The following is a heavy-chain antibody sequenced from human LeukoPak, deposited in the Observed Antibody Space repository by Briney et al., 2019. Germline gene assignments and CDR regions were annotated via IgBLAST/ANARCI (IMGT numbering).Heavy chain of an antibody. CDR3: ARTGYCSSASCSVVKQWLVRVYFDY. CDR2: IYDSGST. J-gene: IGHJ4*02. Sequence: ASETLSLTCTVSGGSIRSSYYYWGWIRQPPGKGLEWIGSIYDSGSTYYNPSLKSRVTMSVDTSKNQFSLVLNSVTAADTAVYYCARTGYCSSASCSVVKQWLVRVYFDYWGQGTLSPSLQ. V-gene: IGHV4-39*01. D-gene: IGHD2-2*01. CDR1: GGSIRSSYYY.